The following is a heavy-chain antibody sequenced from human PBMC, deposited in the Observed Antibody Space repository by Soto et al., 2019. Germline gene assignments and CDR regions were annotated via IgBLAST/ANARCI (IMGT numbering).Heavy chain of an antibody. CDR2: ISSSGSTI. CDR3: ARVRCSSTSCYWDYYYYMDA. CDR1: GFTFGDYY. D-gene: IGHD2-2*01. Sequence: GGSLRLSCAASGFTFGDYYMSWIRQAPGKGLEWVSYISSSGSTIYYADSVKGRFTISRDNAKNSLYLQMNSLRAEDTAVYYCARVRCSSTSCYWDYYYYMDAWGKGTTVTVSS. V-gene: IGHV3-11*01. J-gene: IGHJ6*03.